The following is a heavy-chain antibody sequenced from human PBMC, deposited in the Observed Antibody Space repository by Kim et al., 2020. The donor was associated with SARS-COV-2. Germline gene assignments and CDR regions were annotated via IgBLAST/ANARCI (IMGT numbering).Heavy chain of an antibody. CDR2: IGGSGVST. J-gene: IGHJ4*02. D-gene: IGHD2-21*01. Sequence: GGSLRLSCAASGFTFSTYAMSWVRQAPGKGLEWVSSIGGSGVSTYYADSVKGRFTISRDNSKNTLVLQMNNLRAEDTAVYFCAKRRDAVVVVAPDDSWGQGTLVTVSS. V-gene: IGHV3-23*01. CDR1: GFTFSTYA. CDR3: AKRRDAVVVVAPDDS.